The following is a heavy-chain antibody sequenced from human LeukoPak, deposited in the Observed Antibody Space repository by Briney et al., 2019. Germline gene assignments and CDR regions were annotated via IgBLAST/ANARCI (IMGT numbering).Heavy chain of an antibody. J-gene: IGHJ4*02. Sequence: RPGGSLTLFCKGSGYSFTSYWISWVRQMPGKGLEWMGRIDPSDSYTNYSPSFQGHVTISADKSISTAYLQWSSLKASDTAMYYCARLIAAACTVFDYWGQETLVTVSS. CDR1: GYSFTSYW. CDR2: IDPSDSYT. CDR3: ARLIAAACTVFDY. V-gene: IGHV5-10-1*01. D-gene: IGHD6-13*01.